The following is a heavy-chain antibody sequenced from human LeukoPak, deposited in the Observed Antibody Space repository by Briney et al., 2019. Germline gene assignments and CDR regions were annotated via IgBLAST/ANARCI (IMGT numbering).Heavy chain of an antibody. CDR3: EAGGSGSYHY. CDR1: GFTFSSYA. J-gene: IGHJ4*02. D-gene: IGHD3-10*01. V-gene: IGHV3-23*01. CDR2: ISGSGGST. Sequence: GGSLRLSCAASGFTFSSYAMSWVRQAPGKGLEWVSAISGSGGSTYYADSVKGRFTISRDNSKNTLYLQMNSVRAEDTAVYYCEAGGSGSYHYWGQGTLVTVSS.